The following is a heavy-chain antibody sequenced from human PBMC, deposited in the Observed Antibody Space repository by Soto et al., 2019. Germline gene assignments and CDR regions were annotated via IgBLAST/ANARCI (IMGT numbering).Heavy chain of an antibody. CDR3: ARLGKAAYYDFWSGYYLDAFDI. CDR2: IYYSGST. V-gene: IGHV4-59*08. J-gene: IGHJ3*02. CDR1: GGSISSYY. Sequence: SETLSLTRTVSGGSISSYYWSWIRQPPGKGLEWIGYIYYSGSTNYNPSLKSRVTISVDTSKNQFSLKLSSVTAADTAVYYCARLGKAAYYDFWSGYYLDAFDIWGQGTMVTVSS. D-gene: IGHD3-3*01.